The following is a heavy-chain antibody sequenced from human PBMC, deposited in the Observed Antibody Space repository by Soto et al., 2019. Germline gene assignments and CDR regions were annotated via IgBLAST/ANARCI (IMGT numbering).Heavy chain of an antibody. CDR2: IWYDGSKK. CDR1: GFTFSSFG. Sequence: QVQVVESGGGVVQPGRSLRLSCAASGFTFSSFGMHWVRQAPGKGLEWVSLIWYDGSKKAYGDSVKGRFTISRDNSRNTVYLQMNSLRADDTAVYYCARDASYDSLWSGYYPTRNGMDVWGQGPTVTVSS. V-gene: IGHV3-33*01. D-gene: IGHD3-3*01. J-gene: IGHJ6*02. CDR3: ARDASYDSLWSGYYPTRNGMDV.